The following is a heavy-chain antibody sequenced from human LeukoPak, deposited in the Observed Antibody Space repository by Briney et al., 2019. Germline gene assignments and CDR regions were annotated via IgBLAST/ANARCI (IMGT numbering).Heavy chain of an antibody. CDR3: AGDYYYDNWFDP. Sequence: PGGSLRLSCAASGFTFSDYYMSWIRQAPGKGLEWVSYISSSGSTIYYADSVKGRFTISRDNAKNSLYLQMNSLRAEDTAVYYCAGDYYYDNWFDPWGQGTLVTVSS. J-gene: IGHJ5*02. CDR2: ISSSGSTI. D-gene: IGHD3-22*01. CDR1: GFTFSDYY. V-gene: IGHV3-11*04.